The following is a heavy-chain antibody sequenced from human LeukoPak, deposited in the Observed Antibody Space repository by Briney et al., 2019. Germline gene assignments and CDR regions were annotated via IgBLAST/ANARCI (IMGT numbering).Heavy chain of an antibody. V-gene: IGHV3-20*04. CDR2: INWNGGST. Sequence: GGSLRLSCAASGFTFSDYYMSWVRHAPGKGLEWVSGINWNGGSTGYADSVKGRFTISRDNAKNSLYLQMNSLRAEDTALYYCARGGWFGELLFDYWGQGTLVTVSS. CDR1: GFTFSDYY. J-gene: IGHJ4*02. CDR3: ARGGWFGELLFDY. D-gene: IGHD3-10*01.